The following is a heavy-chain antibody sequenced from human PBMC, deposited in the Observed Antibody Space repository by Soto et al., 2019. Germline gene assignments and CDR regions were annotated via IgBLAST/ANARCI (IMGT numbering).Heavy chain of an antibody. CDR3: ARTYYDFWSGYWRWFDP. V-gene: IGHV4-59*01. CDR1: GGSISSYY. CDR2: IYYSGST. D-gene: IGHD3-3*01. Sequence: TCTVSGGSISSYYWSWIRQPPGKGLEWIGYIYYSGSTNYNPSLKSRITISVDTSKNQFSLKLSSVTAADTAVYYCARTYYDFWSGYWRWFDPWGQGTLVTVSS. J-gene: IGHJ5*02.